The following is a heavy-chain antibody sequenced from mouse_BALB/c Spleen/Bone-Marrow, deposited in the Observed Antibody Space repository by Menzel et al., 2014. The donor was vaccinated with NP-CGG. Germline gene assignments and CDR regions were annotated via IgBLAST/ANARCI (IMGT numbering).Heavy chain of an antibody. Sequence: VKLMESGAELVRPGSSVKISCKASGYAFSVYWMNWVKQRPGQGLEWIGQIYPGDGDTNYNGKFKGRATLTADKSSNTAYMQLSSLTSEDSAVYFCARGGISVDYWGQGTTFTVSS. CDR2: IYPGDGDT. CDR1: GYAFSVYW. J-gene: IGHJ2*01. V-gene: IGHV1-80*01. CDR3: ARGGISVDY.